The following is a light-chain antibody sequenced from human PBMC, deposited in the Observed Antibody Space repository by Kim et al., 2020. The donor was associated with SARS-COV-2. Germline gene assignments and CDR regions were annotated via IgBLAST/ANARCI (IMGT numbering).Light chain of an antibody. J-gene: IGLJ3*02. Sequence: ELTQPPSTSASLGASVTLTCTLSSGYSNYRVDWYQQRPGKGARFVMRVGTGGIVGSKGDGIPDRFSVLGSGLNRYLTIKNIQEEDESDYHCGADHGGGDTFAWVFGGGTQLTVL. CDR2: VGTGGIVG. CDR3: GADHGGGDTFAWV. CDR1: SGYSNYR. V-gene: IGLV9-49*01.